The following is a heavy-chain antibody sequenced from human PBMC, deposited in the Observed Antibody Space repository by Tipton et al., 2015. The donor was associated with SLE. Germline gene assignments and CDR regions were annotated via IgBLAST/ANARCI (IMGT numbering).Heavy chain of an antibody. Sequence: QLVQSGAEVKKPGASVKVSCKASGFTFTSYGISWVRQAPGQGLEWMGWISAYNGNTDYAQKLQGRVTMTTDTSTSTAYMELRSLRSEDTAVYYCATYSSSWPDAFDIWGQGTMVTVSS. D-gene: IGHD6-13*01. CDR2: ISAYNGNT. V-gene: IGHV1-18*01. CDR3: ATYSSSWPDAFDI. CDR1: GFTFTSYG. J-gene: IGHJ3*02.